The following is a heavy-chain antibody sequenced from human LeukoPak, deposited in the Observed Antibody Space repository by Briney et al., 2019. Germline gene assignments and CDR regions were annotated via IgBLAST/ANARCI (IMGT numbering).Heavy chain of an antibody. CDR1: GYTFTSYD. J-gene: IGHJ2*01. Sequence: ASVKVSCKASGYTFTSYDINWVRQATGQGLEWMGWMNPNSGNTGYAQKFQGRVTMTRNTSISTAYMELSSLRSEDTAVYYCARRRRPSSGWYGWYFDLWGRGTLVAVSS. V-gene: IGHV1-8*01. D-gene: IGHD6-19*01. CDR2: MNPNSGNT. CDR3: ARRRRPSSGWYGWYFDL.